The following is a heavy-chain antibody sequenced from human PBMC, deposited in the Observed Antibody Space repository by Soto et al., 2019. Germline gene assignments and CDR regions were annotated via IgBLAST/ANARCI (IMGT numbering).Heavy chain of an antibody. CDR2: IKSKTDGGTI. Sequence: GGSLRLSCAASGFTFSNAWMNWVRQAPGKGLEWVGRIKSKTDGGTIEYAAPVKGRFTISRDDSKNTLYLQMNSLKTEDTAVYYCTTDLPSYVSSGYYYQYSFDYWGQGTLVTVSS. V-gene: IGHV3-15*07. CDR3: TTDLPSYVSSGYYYQYSFDY. D-gene: IGHD3-22*01. J-gene: IGHJ4*02. CDR1: GFTFSNAW.